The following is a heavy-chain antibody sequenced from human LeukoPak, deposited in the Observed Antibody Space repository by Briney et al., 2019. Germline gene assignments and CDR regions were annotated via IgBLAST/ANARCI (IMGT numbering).Heavy chain of an antibody. D-gene: IGHD6-19*01. J-gene: IGHJ4*02. Sequence: GASVKVSFKASGYTFTSYGISWVRQAPGQGLEWMGWISAYNGNTNYAQKLQGRVTMTTDTSTSTAYMELRSLRSDDTAVYYCARDDRVAVAGPYYFDYWGQGTLVTVSS. CDR1: GYTFTSYG. CDR3: ARDDRVAVAGPYYFDY. V-gene: IGHV1-18*01. CDR2: ISAYNGNT.